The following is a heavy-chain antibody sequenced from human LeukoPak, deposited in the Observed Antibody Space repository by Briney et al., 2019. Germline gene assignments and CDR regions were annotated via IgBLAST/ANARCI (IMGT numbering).Heavy chain of an antibody. D-gene: IGHD2-2*01. V-gene: IGHV3-23*01. Sequence: PGGSLRLSRAASGFTFSSYAMSWVRQAPGKGLEWVSAISGSGDSTYYADSVKGRFTISRDNSKNTLYLQMNSLRAEDTAVYYCAKVGVVVVPAAPTGFDYWGQGTLVTVSS. CDR3: AKVGVVVVPAAPTGFDY. CDR2: ISGSGDST. J-gene: IGHJ4*02. CDR1: GFTFSSYA.